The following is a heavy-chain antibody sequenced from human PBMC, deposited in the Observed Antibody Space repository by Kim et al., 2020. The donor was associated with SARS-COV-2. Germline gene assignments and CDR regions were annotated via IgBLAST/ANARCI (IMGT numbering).Heavy chain of an antibody. J-gene: IGHJ4*03. CDR1: GFTFTGHA. Sequence: GGSLRLSCTTSGFTFTGHAMSWVRQAPGKGLEWVSSIDGSDGTTYYADSVRGRFTISRDDSKNTLYLQMSALRGDDTAVYYCMKGGWGWIWGHWGHGTQV. D-gene: IGHD3-16*01. V-gene: IGHV3-23*01. CDR2: IDGSDGTT. CDR3: MKGGWGWIWGH.